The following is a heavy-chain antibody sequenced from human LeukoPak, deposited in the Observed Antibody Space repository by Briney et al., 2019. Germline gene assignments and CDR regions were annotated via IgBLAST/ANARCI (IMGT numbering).Heavy chain of an antibody. CDR2: IYSGGST. CDR1: GFTVSSNY. D-gene: IGHD3-22*01. CDR3: ARGYYDSSGYYYLFDY. Sequence: GSLRLSCAASGFTVSSNYMSWVRQAPGKGLEWVSVIYSGGSTYYADSVKGRFTISRDNSKNTLYLQMNSLRAEDTAVYYCARGYYDSSGYYYLFDYWGQGTLVTVSS. V-gene: IGHV3-53*01. J-gene: IGHJ4*02.